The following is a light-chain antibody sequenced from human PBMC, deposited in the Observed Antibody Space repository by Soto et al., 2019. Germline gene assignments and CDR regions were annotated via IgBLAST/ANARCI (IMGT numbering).Light chain of an antibody. V-gene: IGKV1-5*03. J-gene: IGKJ2*01. CDR3: QQYNSYPYT. Sequence: DIQMTQSPSTLSASAGDRVTITCRASQTISIWLAWYQQKPGKAPKLLIYKASSLESGVPSRFSGSGSGTEFTLTITSLQPDDIATYYCQQYNSYPYTFGQGTKLEIK. CDR1: QTISIW. CDR2: KAS.